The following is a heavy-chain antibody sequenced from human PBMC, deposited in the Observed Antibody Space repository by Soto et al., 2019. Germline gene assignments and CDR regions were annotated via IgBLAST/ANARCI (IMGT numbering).Heavy chain of an antibody. CDR2: IWYDGSNK. J-gene: IGHJ6*02. D-gene: IGHD6-25*01. CDR1: GFTFSSYC. V-gene: IGHV3-33*01. CDR3: ARGVSAYYYYGMDV. Sequence: GGSLRLSCAASGFTFSSYCMHWVRQAPGKGQERMAVIWYDGSNKYYADSVKGRFTISRDNSKNTLYLQMNSLRAEDTAVYYCARGVSAYYYYGMDVWGQGTTVTVSS.